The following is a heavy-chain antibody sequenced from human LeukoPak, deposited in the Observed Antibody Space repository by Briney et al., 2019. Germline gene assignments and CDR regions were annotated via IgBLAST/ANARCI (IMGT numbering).Heavy chain of an antibody. CDR2: IYPGDSDT. CDR1: GYRFISYW. J-gene: IGHJ4*02. D-gene: IGHD5-18*01. Sequence: GEALNISCKGSGYRFISYWLGWVGQMPGKGLEWMGIIYPGDSDTRYSPSFQGQVTISADKSISTAYLQWSSLKASDTAMYYCARQEGYSFAPDYWGQGTLVTVSS. V-gene: IGHV5-51*01. CDR3: ARQEGYSFAPDY.